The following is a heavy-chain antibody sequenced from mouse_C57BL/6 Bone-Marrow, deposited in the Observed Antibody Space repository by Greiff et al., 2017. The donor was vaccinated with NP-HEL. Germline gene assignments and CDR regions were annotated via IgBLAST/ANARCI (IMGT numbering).Heavy chain of an antibody. D-gene: IGHD4-1*01. V-gene: IGHV1-69*01. CDR2: IDPSASYT. CDR1: GYTFTSYW. Sequence: QVQLQQPGAELVMPGASVKLSCKASGYTFTSYWMHWVKQRPGQGLEWIGEIDPSASYTNYNQKFKGKSTLTVDTSSSTAYIQLSSLTSVASAVYYGAREGTVAWFAYWGQGTLVTVSA. CDR3: AREGTVAWFAY. J-gene: IGHJ3*01.